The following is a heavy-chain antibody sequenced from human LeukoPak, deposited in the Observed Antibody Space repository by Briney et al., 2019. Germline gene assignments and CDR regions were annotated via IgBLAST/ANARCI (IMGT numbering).Heavy chain of an antibody. V-gene: IGHV4-39*07. D-gene: IGHD3-3*01. CDR3: ARVKDFWSGYENYYYYYMDV. J-gene: IGHJ6*03. CDR2: IYFSGGT. CDR1: GDSISSSNCY. Sequence: SETLSLTCTVSGDSISSSNCYWGWIRQPPGKGLEWIGSIYFSGGTYYNASLKSRVTISVDTSKNQFSLKLSSVTAADTAVYYCARVKDFWSGYENYYYYYMDVWGKGTTVTVSS.